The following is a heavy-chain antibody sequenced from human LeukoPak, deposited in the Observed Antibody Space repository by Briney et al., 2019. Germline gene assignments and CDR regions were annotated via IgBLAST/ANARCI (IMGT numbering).Heavy chain of an antibody. Sequence: GASVKVSCKASGYTFTSYDINWVRQATGQGLEWMGWMNPNSGNTGYAQKFQGRVTMTRNTSISTAYMELSSLRSEDTAVYYCARDSAAAGIVDYWGRGTLVTVSS. CDR2: MNPNSGNT. D-gene: IGHD6-13*01. CDR3: ARDSAAAGIVDY. V-gene: IGHV1-8*01. J-gene: IGHJ4*02. CDR1: GYTFTSYD.